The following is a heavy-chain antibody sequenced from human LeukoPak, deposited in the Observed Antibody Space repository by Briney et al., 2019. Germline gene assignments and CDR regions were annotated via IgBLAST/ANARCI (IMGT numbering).Heavy chain of an antibody. V-gene: IGHV4-59*01. Sequence: SETLSLTCTVSGGSISSYYWSWIRQPPGKGLEWIGYIYYSGSTNYNPSLKSRVAISVDTSKNQFSLKLSSVTAADTAVYYCARVSSSWYLDYWGQGTLVTVSS. D-gene: IGHD6-13*01. CDR1: GGSISSYY. J-gene: IGHJ4*02. CDR2: IYYSGST. CDR3: ARVSSSWYLDY.